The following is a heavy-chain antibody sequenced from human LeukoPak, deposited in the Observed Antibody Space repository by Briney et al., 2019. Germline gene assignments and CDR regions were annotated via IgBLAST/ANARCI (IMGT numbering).Heavy chain of an antibody. J-gene: IGHJ4*02. CDR2: INQNGSEK. CDR3: SRDQGAGSDY. Sequence: GGSLRLSCPASGFTFNNYWMNWVRQAPGKGLEWVSNINQNGSEKYYADSVKGRFTISRDKATNSLYLQMDSLRTEDTAVYYCSRDQGAGSDYWGQGTLVSVSS. V-gene: IGHV3-7*01. D-gene: IGHD6-19*01. CDR1: GFTFNNYW.